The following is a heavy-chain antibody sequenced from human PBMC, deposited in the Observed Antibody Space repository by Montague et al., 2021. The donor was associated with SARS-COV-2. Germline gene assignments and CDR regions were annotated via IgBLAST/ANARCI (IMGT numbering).Heavy chain of an antibody. CDR1: GFTFSTYA. CDR2: ISGSGGGT. V-gene: IGHV3-23*01. CDR3: AKGSLPGDFVFHY. Sequence: SLRLSCAASGFTFSTYAMNWVRQAPGKGLEWVSGISGSGGGTFYADSVKGRFTISRGNSKNTLYLQMNSLRAEDTAVYFCAKGSLPGDFVFHYRGQGTLVTVSS. J-gene: IGHJ4*02. D-gene: IGHD4-17*01.